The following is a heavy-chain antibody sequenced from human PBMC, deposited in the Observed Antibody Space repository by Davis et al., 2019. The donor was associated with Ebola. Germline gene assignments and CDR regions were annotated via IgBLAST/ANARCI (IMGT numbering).Heavy chain of an antibody. V-gene: IGHV4-59*01. D-gene: IGHD2-2*01. CDR1: GGSISSYY. CDR3: ARRYCSSTSCPYYYYYGMDV. Sequence: PSETLSLTCTVSGGSISSYYWSWIRQPPGKGLEWIGYIYYSGSTNYNPSLKSRVTISVDTSKNQFSLKLSSVTAADTAVYYCARRYCSSTSCPYYYYYGMDVWGQGTTVTVSS. J-gene: IGHJ6*02. CDR2: IYYSGST.